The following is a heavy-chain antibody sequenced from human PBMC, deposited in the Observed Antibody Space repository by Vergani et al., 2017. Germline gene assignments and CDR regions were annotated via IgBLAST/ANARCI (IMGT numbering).Heavy chain of an antibody. D-gene: IGHD6-19*01. Sequence: QLQLPESGPGLVKPSATLSLTCSVSGASIRSSNYYWGWIRQPPGNGLEWIADIYYSGSTYYNPSLKSRVTISVDTSKNQFSLKLSSVTAADTAVYFCARHSTVEWLVKLGWIDPWGQGILVTVSS. CDR3: ARHSTVEWLVKLGWIDP. CDR1: GASIRSSNYY. J-gene: IGHJ5*02. V-gene: IGHV4-39*01. CDR2: IYYSGST.